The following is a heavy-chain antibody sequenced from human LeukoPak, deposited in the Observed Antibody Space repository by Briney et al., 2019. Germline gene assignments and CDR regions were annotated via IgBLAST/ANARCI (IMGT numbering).Heavy chain of an antibody. D-gene: IGHD2-2*01. CDR1: GYSISNGYY. Sequence: TETLSLTCAVSGYSISNGYYWGWIRQPPGKGLEWIGNIYHSGSTYYNPSLKSRVTISVDKSKNQFSLKLSSVTAADTAVYYCARDAPYCSSTSCPPGYWGQGTLVTVSS. J-gene: IGHJ4*02. V-gene: IGHV4-38-2*02. CDR3: ARDAPYCSSTSCPPGY. CDR2: IYHSGST.